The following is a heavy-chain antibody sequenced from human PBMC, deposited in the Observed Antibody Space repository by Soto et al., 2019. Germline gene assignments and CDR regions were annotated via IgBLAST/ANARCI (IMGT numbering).Heavy chain of an antibody. CDR2: IYYSGST. D-gene: IGHD2-21*02. CDR1: GFRFSDYY. Sequence: QVRLVESGGGLVEPGGSLRLSCAASGFRFSDYYMTWIRQAPGKGLEWIGYIYYSGSTYYNPSLKSRVTISVDTSKNQFSLKLSSVTAADTAVYYCASIVVVTAMGWFDPWGQGTLVTVSS. V-gene: IGHV4-31*02. CDR3: ASIVVVTAMGWFDP. J-gene: IGHJ5*02.